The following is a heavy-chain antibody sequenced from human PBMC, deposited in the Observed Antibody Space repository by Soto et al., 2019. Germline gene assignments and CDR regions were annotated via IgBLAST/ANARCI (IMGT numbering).Heavy chain of an antibody. CDR2: INHSGST. J-gene: IGHJ4*02. D-gene: IGHD5-12*01. V-gene: IGHV4-34*01. CDR1: GGSFSGYY. CDR3: AKDLMATIPSYFDY. Sequence: SETLSLTCAVYGGSFSGYYWTWIRQPPGTGLEWIGEINHSGSTNYNPSLKSRVTISVDTSKNQFSLKLTSVTAADTAVYYCAKDLMATIPSYFDYWGQGTLVTVSS.